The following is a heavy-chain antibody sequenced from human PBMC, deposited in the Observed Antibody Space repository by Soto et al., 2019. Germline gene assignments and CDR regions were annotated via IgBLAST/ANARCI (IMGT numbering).Heavy chain of an antibody. D-gene: IGHD2-8*01. CDR2: INHSGST. V-gene: IGHV4-34*01. CDR3: ARYNSYAIDY. J-gene: IGHJ4*02. Sequence: PSETLSLTCAVYGGSFSGYYWSWIRQPPGKGLEWIGEINHSGSTNYNPSLKSRVTISVDTSKNQFSLKLSSVTAADTAVYFCARYNSYAIDYWGRGTLVT. CDR1: GGSFSGYY.